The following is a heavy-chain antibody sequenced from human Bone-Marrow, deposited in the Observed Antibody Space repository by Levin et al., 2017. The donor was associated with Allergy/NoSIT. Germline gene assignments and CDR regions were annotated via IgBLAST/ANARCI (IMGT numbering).Heavy chain of an antibody. Sequence: GGSLRLSCAASGFTFSSYWMHWVRQAPGKGLVWVSRINSDGSSTSYADSVKGRFTISRDNAKNTLYLQMNSLRAEDTAVYYCARRETWIQLWASFDYWGQGTLVTVSS. CDR1: GFTFSSYW. CDR3: ARRETWIQLWASFDY. V-gene: IGHV3-74*01. CDR2: INSDGSST. J-gene: IGHJ4*02. D-gene: IGHD5-18*01.